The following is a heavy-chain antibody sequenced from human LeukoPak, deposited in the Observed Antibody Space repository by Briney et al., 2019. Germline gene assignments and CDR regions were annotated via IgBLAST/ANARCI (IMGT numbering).Heavy chain of an antibody. V-gene: IGHV3-49*03. CDR1: GFTFGDYA. CDR2: IRSKAYGGTT. J-gene: IGHJ4*02. CDR3: NGSPIPEGAYFDWLSQ. Sequence: GGSLRLSCTASGFTFGDYAMSWFRQAPGKGLEWVGFIRSKAYGGTTEYAASVKGRFTISKDDSKSIAYLQMNSLKTEDTAVYYCNGSPIPEGAYFDWLSQGDQGTLVTVSS. D-gene: IGHD3-9*01.